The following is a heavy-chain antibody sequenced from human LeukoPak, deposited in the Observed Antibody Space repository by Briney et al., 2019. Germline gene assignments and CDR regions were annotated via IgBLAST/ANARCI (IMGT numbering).Heavy chain of an antibody. Sequence: GSLRLSCAASGLTFSSYSMNWVRQVPGKGLEWVSSISGSSSYIYYADSVKGRFTISRDNAKKSLWLQMNSLRAADTAVYYCAIGYCSSDNCPDYWGQGTLVTVSS. CDR1: GLTFSSYS. J-gene: IGHJ4*02. V-gene: IGHV3-21*01. D-gene: IGHD2-15*01. CDR3: AIGYCSSDNCPDY. CDR2: ISGSSSYI.